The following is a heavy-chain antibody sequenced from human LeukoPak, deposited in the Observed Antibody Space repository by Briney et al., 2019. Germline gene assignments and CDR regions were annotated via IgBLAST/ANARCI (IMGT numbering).Heavy chain of an antibody. V-gene: IGHV1-18*01. CDR3: ARTVSYGDYVIPHFDY. CDR1: GYTFTSYG. D-gene: IGHD4-17*01. Sequence: ASVKVSCKASGYTFTSYGISWVRQAPGQGLEWMGWISAYNGNTNYAQKLQGRVTMTTDTSTSTAYMELRSLRSDDTAVYYCARTVSYGDYVIPHFDYWGQGTLVTVSS. CDR2: ISAYNGNT. J-gene: IGHJ4*02.